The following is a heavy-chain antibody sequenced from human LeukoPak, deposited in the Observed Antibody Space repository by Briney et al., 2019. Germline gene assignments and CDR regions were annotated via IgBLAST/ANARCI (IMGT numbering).Heavy chain of an antibody. D-gene: IGHD2-15*01. Sequence: ASVKVSCKPSGYTFTSYGLTWVRQAPGQGLEWMGWISPYEGNTNYAQKFQARVTMTTDTATRTAYMEVRSLRSDDTAVYYCARCAIGGSCYNNHLDCWGQGTLVTVSS. CDR3: ARCAIGGSCYNNHLDC. V-gene: IGHV1-18*01. J-gene: IGHJ4*02. CDR1: GYTFTSYG. CDR2: ISPYEGNT.